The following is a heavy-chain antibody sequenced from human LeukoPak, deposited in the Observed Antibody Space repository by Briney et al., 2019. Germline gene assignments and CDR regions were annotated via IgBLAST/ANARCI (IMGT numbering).Heavy chain of an antibody. Sequence: SETLSLTCTVSGGSISSGDYYWSWIRQPPGKGLEWIGYIYYSGSTYYNPSLKSRVTISVDTSKNQFSLKLSSVTAADTAVYYCARLRRYSLFDYWGQGTLVTVSS. J-gene: IGHJ4*02. CDR1: GGSISSGDYY. CDR3: ARLRRYSLFDY. D-gene: IGHD5-18*01. V-gene: IGHV4-30-4*08. CDR2: IYYSGST.